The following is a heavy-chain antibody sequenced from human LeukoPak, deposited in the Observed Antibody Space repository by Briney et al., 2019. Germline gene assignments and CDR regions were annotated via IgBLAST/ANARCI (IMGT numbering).Heavy chain of an antibody. Sequence: SETLSLACSVSGGSISSNGYYWGWIRQPPGKGLEWIGAIYYSGSAYYNPSLKSRVTISVDTSKNQFSLKVTSVTAADTAVYYCARAYGARPYYYFDYWGQGTLVTVSS. CDR2: IYYSGSA. D-gene: IGHD4-17*01. CDR3: ARAYGARPYYYFDY. CDR1: GGSISSNGYY. J-gene: IGHJ4*02. V-gene: IGHV4-39*01.